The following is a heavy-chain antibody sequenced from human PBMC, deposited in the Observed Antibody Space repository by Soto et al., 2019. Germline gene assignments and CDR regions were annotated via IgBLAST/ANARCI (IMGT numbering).Heavy chain of an antibody. D-gene: IGHD6-13*01. CDR3: ARDAVGEQLGFYYYYYGMDV. J-gene: IGHJ6*02. V-gene: IGHV3-66*01. CDR1: GFTVSSNY. CDR2: IDSGGST. Sequence: PGGSLRLSCAASGFTVSSNYMSWVRQAPGKGLEWVSVIDSGGSTYYADSVKGRFTISRDNSKNTLYLQMNSLRAEDTAVYYCARDAVGEQLGFYYYYYGMDVWGQGTTVTVSS.